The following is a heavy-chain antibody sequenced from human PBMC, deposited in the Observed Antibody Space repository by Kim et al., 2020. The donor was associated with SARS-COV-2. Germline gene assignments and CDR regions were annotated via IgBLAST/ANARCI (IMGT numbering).Heavy chain of an antibody. J-gene: IGHJ5*02. V-gene: IGHV3-23*01. CDR3: AKQGGFDWLLYGNWFDP. D-gene: IGHD3-9*01. Sequence: VKGRFTISRDNSKNTLYLQMNSMRAEDTAVYYCAKQGGFDWLLYGNWFDPWGQGTLVTVSS.